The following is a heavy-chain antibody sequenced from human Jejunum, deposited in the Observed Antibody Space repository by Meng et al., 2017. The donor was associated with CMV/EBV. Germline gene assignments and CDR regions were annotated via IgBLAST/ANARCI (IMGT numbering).Heavy chain of an antibody. J-gene: IGHJ4*02. V-gene: IGHV3-33*06. CDR2: LWYDGSRK. Sequence: ASGFPLNSYGIHWVRQFPGKGLEWVAVLWYDGSRKYFADSVQGRFSISRDDSKNTVYLQMNSLRVEDTAVYYCAKGGLYGTYYGIEYWGQGILVTVSS. CDR1: GFPLNSYG. CDR3: AKGGLYGTYYGIEY. D-gene: IGHD1-26*01.